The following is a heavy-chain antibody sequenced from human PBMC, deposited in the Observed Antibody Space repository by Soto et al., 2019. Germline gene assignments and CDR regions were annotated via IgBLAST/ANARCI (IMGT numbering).Heavy chain of an antibody. D-gene: IGHD6-13*01. CDR2: IYPGDSNT. CDR1: GYSFTGYW. CDR3: ARARGIAAAGLFDP. J-gene: IGHJ5*02. V-gene: IGHV5-51*01. Sequence: EVLLVQSGSEVKKPGESLKISCKGSGYSFTGYWIGWVRQMPGKGLEWVGIIYPGDSNTRYRPSFQGQVTISADKSISTAFLQWSNLQASDTAMYYCARARGIAAAGLFDPWGQGTLVTVSS.